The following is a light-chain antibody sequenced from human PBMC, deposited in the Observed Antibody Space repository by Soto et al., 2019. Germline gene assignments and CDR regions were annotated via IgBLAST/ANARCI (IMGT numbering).Light chain of an antibody. CDR2: DAS. CDR1: QGITSA. CDR3: QQFNSLPPT. V-gene: IGKV1-13*02. Sequence: AIQLTQSPSSLSASVGDRVSITCRASQGITSALAWYQQKPGKAPNLLIYDASTLESGVPSRFSGSGLGTDFTLTIRSLQPDDSATYLCQQFNSLPPTFGRGTRVEIK. J-gene: IGKJ4*01.